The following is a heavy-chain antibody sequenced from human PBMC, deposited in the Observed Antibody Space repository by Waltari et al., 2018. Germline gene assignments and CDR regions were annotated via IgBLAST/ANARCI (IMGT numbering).Heavy chain of an antibody. D-gene: IGHD3-3*02. CDR2: IYTSGST. Sequence: QVQLQESGPGLVKPSQTLSLTCSVSGVSITSGSHYWSWIRQPAGKGLEWIGHIYTSGSTKYNPSLKRRVTISVDTSKNQFSLRLSSVTAADTAVYYCVTVGSSIQAFDYFDNWGQRTLVTVSS. CDR3: VTVGSSIQAFDYFDN. J-gene: IGHJ4*02. V-gene: IGHV4-61*02. CDR1: GVSITSGSHY.